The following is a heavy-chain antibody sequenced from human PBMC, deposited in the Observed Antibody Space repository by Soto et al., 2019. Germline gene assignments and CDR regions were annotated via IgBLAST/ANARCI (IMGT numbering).Heavy chain of an antibody. CDR2: ISGSGSST. CDR1: GFTFSDYV. D-gene: IGHD6-13*01. J-gene: IGHJ4*02. CDR3: AKGDVAASVTLGFDC. Sequence: GGSLRLSCAASGFTFSDYVTAWGRQAPGKGLEWVSGISGSGSSTYYADSVRGRFTLSRDNSRNMLSLQMNSLRAEDTAVYFCAKGDVAASVTLGFDCWGQGTLVTVSS. V-gene: IGHV3-23*01.